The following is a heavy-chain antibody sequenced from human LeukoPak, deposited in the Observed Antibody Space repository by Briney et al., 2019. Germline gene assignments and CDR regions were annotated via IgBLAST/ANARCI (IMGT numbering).Heavy chain of an antibody. CDR3: ARDSHKGF. J-gene: IGHJ4*02. CDR2: LYSGGGG. V-gene: IGHV3-66*01. CDR1: GFTGSTNY. Sequence: PGGSLRLSGAAGGFTGSTNYLSWGRQAPGKGWEGGSVLYSGGGGYYADSVRGRFTIARDNSRNTLYLQMNSLRVEDTAVYYCARDSHKGFWGQGTLVTVSS.